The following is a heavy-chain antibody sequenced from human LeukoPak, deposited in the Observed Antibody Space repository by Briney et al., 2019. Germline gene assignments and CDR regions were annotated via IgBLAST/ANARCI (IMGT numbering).Heavy chain of an antibody. CDR3: ARGPSGYHNT. CDR2: ISWNSGSI. J-gene: IGHJ4*02. V-gene: IGHV3-9*01. D-gene: IGHD5-12*01. CDR1: GFTFDDYA. Sequence: PGRSLRLSCAASGFTFDDYAMHWGRQAPGKGLEWVSGISWNSGSIGYADSVKGRFTISRDNAKNSLYLQMNSLRAEDTAVYYCARGPSGYHNTGGQGTLVTVSS.